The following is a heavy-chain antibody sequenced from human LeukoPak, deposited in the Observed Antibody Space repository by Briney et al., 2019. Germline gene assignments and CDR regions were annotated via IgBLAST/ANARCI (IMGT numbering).Heavy chain of an antibody. D-gene: IGHD5-24*01. CDR1: GFRFSDYS. CDR3: ARDYKYAFDN. J-gene: IGHJ4*02. Sequence: GGSLRLSCAVSGFRFSDYSVIWVRQAPGKGLEWISYIGISSGNTNYADSVKGRFTISGDKAKNSLYLQMNSLGVEDTAVFYCARDYKYAFDNWGQGTLVTVSS. V-gene: IGHV3-48*01. CDR2: IGISSGNT.